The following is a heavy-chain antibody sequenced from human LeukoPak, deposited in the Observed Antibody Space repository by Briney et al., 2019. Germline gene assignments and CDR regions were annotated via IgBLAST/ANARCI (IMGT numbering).Heavy chain of an antibody. CDR2: ISGSGGST. Sequence: GGSLRLSCAASGFTFSSYAMSWVRQAPGKGLEWVSAISGSGGSTYYADSVKGRFTISRDNAKNSLYLQMNSLRAEDTAVYYCARDGHYYDSLLLGWVEYYFDYWGQGTLVTVSS. D-gene: IGHD3-22*01. CDR3: ARDGHYYDSLLLGWVEYYFDY. V-gene: IGHV3-23*01. CDR1: GFTFSSYA. J-gene: IGHJ4*02.